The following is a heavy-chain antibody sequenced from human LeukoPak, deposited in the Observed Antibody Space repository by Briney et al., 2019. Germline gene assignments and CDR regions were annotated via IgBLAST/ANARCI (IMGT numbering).Heavy chain of an antibody. CDR1: GFTFSSYW. CDR2: IKQDGSEK. J-gene: IGHJ4*02. CDR3: ARDSGGVIVVVPAAFDY. V-gene: IGHV3-7*01. D-gene: IGHD2-2*01. Sequence: GGSLRLSCAASGFTFSSYWMSWVRQAPGKGLEWVANIKQDGSEKYYVNSVKGRFTISRDNAKNSLYLQMNSLRAEDTAVYYCARDSGGVIVVVPAAFDYWGQGTLVTVSS.